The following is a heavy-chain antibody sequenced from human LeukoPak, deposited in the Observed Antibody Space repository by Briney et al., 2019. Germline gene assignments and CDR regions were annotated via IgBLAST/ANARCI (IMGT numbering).Heavy chain of an antibody. J-gene: IGHJ6*03. V-gene: IGHV3-48*04. Sequence: PGGSLRLSCAASGFTFSSYGMSWVRQAPGKGLEWVSSISRSGSTKYYADSVKGRFTISRDNAKNSLFLQMNSLRAEDTAVYYCARVLRYCSGGNCYSGGVGYMDVWGKGTTVTISS. CDR3: ARVLRYCSGGNCYSGGVGYMDV. CDR2: ISRSGSTK. D-gene: IGHD2-15*01. CDR1: GFTFSSYG.